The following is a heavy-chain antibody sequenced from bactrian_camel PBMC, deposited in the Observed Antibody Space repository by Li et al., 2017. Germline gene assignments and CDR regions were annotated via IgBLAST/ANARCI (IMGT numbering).Heavy chain of an antibody. CDR2: IYTDGSRT. J-gene: IGHJ4*01. D-gene: IGHD5*01. CDR1: GFTFSSYY. CDR3: AADEEGYVTVGALVSTDFEY. Sequence: HVQLVESGGGLVQPGGSLRLSCAASGFTFSSYYMSWVRQAPGKGLEWVSSIYTDGSRTYYADSVKGRFTISRDNAKNTVYLQMNSLKPEDTAMYYCAADEEGYVTVGALVSTDFEYWGQGTQVTVS. V-gene: IGHV3-2*01.